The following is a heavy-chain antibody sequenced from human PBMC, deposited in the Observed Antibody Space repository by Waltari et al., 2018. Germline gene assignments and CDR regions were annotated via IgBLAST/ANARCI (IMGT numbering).Heavy chain of an antibody. CDR3: ARPSTEYYYYYYYMDV. V-gene: IGHV3-48*03. CDR1: GFTFSNYE. J-gene: IGHJ6*03. CDR2: ISNSGSTV. Sequence: EVQVVESGGGLVQPGGSLRLSCAASGFTFSNYEMNWVHQAPGKGLEWVSYISNSGSTVYYADSVKGRFTISRDNAKNSLYLEMNSLRAEDTAVYYCARPSTEYYYYYYYMDVWGKGTTVTVS.